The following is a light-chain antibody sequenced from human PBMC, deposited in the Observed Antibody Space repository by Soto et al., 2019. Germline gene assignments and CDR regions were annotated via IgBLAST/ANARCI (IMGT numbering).Light chain of an antibody. CDR3: QQRSNWPLT. J-gene: IGKJ1*01. CDR1: QSVSSKF. CDR2: DAS. V-gene: IGKV3-11*01. Sequence: EIVLTQPPGTLSLSPGGRAALSCRASQSVSSKFLAWYQQKPGQAPRLLIYDASNRATGIPARFSGSGSGTDFTLTISSLEPEDFAVYYCQQRSNWPLTFGQGTKVDI.